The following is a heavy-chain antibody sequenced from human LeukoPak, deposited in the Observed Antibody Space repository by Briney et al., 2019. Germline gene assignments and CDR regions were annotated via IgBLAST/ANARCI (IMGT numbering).Heavy chain of an antibody. CDR1: GYTFTTYS. Sequence: ASVEVSCKASGYTFTTYSMHWMRQAPGQRLEWMGWINAGSGYISYSQKFQGRVAISADTPASTAYMELSSLRSEDTAVYFCVRDRGGATTVYWGQGTLVTVSS. V-gene: IGHV1-3*01. J-gene: IGHJ4*02. D-gene: IGHD1-26*01. CDR2: INAGSGYI. CDR3: VRDRGGATTVY.